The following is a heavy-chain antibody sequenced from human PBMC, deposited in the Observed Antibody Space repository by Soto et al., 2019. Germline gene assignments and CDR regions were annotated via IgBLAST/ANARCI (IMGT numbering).Heavy chain of an antibody. CDR1: GGSISSGNYY. J-gene: IGHJ4*02. V-gene: IGHV4-30-4*01. CDR2: ISYSGST. D-gene: IGHD2-8*01. CDR3: ASMLTSATGLYSFDY. Sequence: QVQLQESVPGLVKPSQTLSLTCTVSGGSISSGNYYWSWIRQPPGKGLGWIGFISYSGSTCYNAALKSRVTISVDTSKTQFSLNLNSVTAADPAVYYCASMLTSATGLYSFDYRGQGTLVTVS.